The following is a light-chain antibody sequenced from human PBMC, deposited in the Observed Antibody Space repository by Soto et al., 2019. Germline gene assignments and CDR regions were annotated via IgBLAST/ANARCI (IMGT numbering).Light chain of an antibody. CDR1: QSITNY. CDR2: KAS. V-gene: IGKV1-5*03. Sequence: DIQMTQSPSSLSASVGDRVSITWRASQSITNYLNWYQQKPGKAPKLLIYKASSLESGVPSRFSGSGSGTEFTLTVSSLQPDDFATYYCQQYNSYSRTFGQGTKVDI. J-gene: IGKJ1*01. CDR3: QQYNSYSRT.